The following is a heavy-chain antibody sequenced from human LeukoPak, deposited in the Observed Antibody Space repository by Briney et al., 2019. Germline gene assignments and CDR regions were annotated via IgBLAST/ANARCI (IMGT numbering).Heavy chain of an antibody. D-gene: IGHD5-18*01. CDR3: ARQQIYVDTGLVDYFDY. J-gene: IGHJ4*02. CDR1: GGSISSYY. V-gene: IGHV4-59*01. CDR2: MYYSGTT. Sequence: PSETLSLTCTVSGGSISSYYWSWIRQPPGKGLEWIGYMYYSGTTNYNPSLRSRVIIPADTSKNQFSLQVSSVTAADTAVYYCARQQIYVDTGLVDYFDYWGQGILVTVSS.